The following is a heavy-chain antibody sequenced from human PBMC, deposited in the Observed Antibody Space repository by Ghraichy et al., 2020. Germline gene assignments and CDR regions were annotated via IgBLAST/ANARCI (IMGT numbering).Heavy chain of an antibody. Sequence: SETLSLTCAVYGGSFSGYYWSWIRQPPGKGLEWIGEINHSGSTNYNPSLKSRVTISVDTSKNQFSLKLSSVTAADTAVYYCARATTSGYSSSWAQGTLVTVSS. CDR3: ARATTSGYSSS. D-gene: IGHD6-13*01. J-gene: IGHJ4*02. CDR1: GGSFSGYY. V-gene: IGHV4-34*01. CDR2: INHSGST.